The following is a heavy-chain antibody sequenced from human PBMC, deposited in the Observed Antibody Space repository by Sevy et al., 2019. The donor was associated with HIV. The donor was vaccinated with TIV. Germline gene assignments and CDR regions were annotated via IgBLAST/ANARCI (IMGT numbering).Heavy chain of an antibody. CDR2: ISYDGSNK. CDR3: ARDGGHQDIVVVVAAANYWFDP. D-gene: IGHD2-15*01. V-gene: IGHV3-30-3*01. Sequence: GGSLRLSCAASGFAFSSYAMHWVRQAPGKGLEWVAVISYDGSNKYYADSVKGRFTISRDNSKNTLYRQMNSLRAEDTAVYYCARDGGHQDIVVVVAAANYWFDPWGQGTLVTVSS. CDR1: GFAFSSYA. J-gene: IGHJ5*02.